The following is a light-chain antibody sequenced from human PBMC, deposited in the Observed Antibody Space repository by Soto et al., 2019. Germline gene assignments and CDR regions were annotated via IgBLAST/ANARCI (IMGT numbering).Light chain of an antibody. CDR1: QSVSSD. Sequence: EIVLTQSPATLSVSPGERATLSCRASQSVSSDLAWYQQKPGQAPRLLIYGASTRATGIPARFSGSGSGTEFTLTISSLQPEDFATFYCQQYKVYPYTFGQGTRLDI. CDR2: GAS. CDR3: QQYKVYPYT. J-gene: IGKJ2*01. V-gene: IGKV3-15*01.